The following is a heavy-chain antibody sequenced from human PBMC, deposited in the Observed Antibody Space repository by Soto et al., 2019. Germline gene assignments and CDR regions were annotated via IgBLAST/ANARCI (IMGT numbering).Heavy chain of an antibody. J-gene: IGHJ4*02. D-gene: IGHD1-26*01. CDR3: ATDGPYSGNYYCFDY. CDR2: ISGGGGST. V-gene: IGHV3-23*01. Sequence: EVQLLESGGGLVQPGGSLRLSCAASGFTFNNYAMFWVRQAPGKGLQWVSSISGGGGSTYYAASVKGRFTISTDDSKSTLYLQMNSLTAEDTAVYYYATDGPYSGNYYCFDYWGQGTLVTVSS. CDR1: GFTFNNYA.